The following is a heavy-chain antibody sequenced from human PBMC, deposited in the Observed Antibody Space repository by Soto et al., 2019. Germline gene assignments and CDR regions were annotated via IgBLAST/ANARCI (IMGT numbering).Heavy chain of an antibody. CDR1: GYTFTNYY. J-gene: IGHJ4*02. CDR2: INPSGGST. Sequence: ASVNVSCKASGYTFTNYYMHWVRQAPGQGLEWMGIINPSGGSTSYAQKFQGRVTMTRDTSTSTVYMELRSLRSEDTGVYFCARGAMANFDYWGQGTVVTAPQ. CDR3: ARGAMANFDY. V-gene: IGHV1-46*01. D-gene: IGHD5-18*01.